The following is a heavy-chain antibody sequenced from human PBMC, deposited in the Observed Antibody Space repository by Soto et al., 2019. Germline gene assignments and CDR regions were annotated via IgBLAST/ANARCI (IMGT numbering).Heavy chain of an antibody. D-gene: IGHD6-19*01. Sequence: EVQLVQSGAEVKKPGESLKISCKGSGYSFTSYWIGWVRQMPGKGLEWMGIIYPGDSDTRYSPSFQGQVTISADKSIGPAYLQWSRLKASDTAMYYCARRVHPQSGWYYFDYWGRGPLFTAPS. V-gene: IGHV5-51*03. CDR1: GYSFTSYW. J-gene: IGHJ4*02. CDR2: IYPGDSDT. CDR3: ARRVHPQSGWYYFDY.